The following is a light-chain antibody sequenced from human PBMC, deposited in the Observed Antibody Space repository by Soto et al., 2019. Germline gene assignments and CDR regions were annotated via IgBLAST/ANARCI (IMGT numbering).Light chain of an antibody. CDR1: QTISSW. Sequence: DIRMTQSPSTLSASVGDGVTITCRASQTISSWLAWYQQKPGKAPKLLIYNASTLKSGVPSRFSGSRSGTEFTLTISSLQPDDFATYYCQNYNSYSEAFGQGTMVDIK. V-gene: IGKV1-5*03. J-gene: IGKJ1*01. CDR2: NAS. CDR3: QNYNSYSEA.